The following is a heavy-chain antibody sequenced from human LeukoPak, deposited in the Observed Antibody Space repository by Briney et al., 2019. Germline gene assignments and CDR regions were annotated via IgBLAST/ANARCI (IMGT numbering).Heavy chain of an antibody. CDR3: GRDPRLGIRGYTYGYIDH. CDR1: GYTFTNNA. CDR2: INTNTGNP. V-gene: IGHV7-4-1*02. Sequence: ASVKVSCKTSGYTFTNNAISWVRQAPGQGLEWMGWINTNTGNPTYAQGFFTGRYVFSLDTSASTAYLQINGLKADDTAVYYCGRDPRLGIRGYTYGYIDHWGQGTLLTVAS. J-gene: IGHJ4*02. D-gene: IGHD5-18*01.